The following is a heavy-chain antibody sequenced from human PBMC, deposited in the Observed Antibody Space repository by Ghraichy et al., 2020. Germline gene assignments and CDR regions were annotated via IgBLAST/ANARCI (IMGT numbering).Heavy chain of an antibody. Sequence: GGSLRLSCAASGFTFSSYAMSWVRQAPGKGLEWVSGLSGSGGSTYYPDSVKGRFTISRDNSKNTLFLQMNSLRAEDTAVYYCAKWVRLTSIRGYYFDYWGQGTLVTVSS. CDR2: LSGSGGST. J-gene: IGHJ4*02. V-gene: IGHV3-23*01. CDR3: AKWVRLTSIRGYYFDY. D-gene: IGHD2-21*02. CDR1: GFTFSSYA.